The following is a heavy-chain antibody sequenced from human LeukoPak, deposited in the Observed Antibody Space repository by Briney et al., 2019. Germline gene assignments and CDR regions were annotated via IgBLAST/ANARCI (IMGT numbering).Heavy chain of an antibody. D-gene: IGHD3-3*01. CDR1: GGSISSGGYY. CDR2: IYHSGST. V-gene: IGHV4-30-2*01. CDR3: ARETRAYYDFWSALTAYAFDI. Sequence: SETLSLTCTVSGGSISSGGYYWSWIRQPPGKGLEWIGYIYHSGSTYYNPSLKSRVTISVDRSKNQFSLKLSSVTAADTAVYYCARETRAYYDFWSALTAYAFDIWGQGTMVTVSS. J-gene: IGHJ3*02.